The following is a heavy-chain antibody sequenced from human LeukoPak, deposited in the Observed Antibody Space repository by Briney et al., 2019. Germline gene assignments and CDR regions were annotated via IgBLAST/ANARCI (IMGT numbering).Heavy chain of an antibody. J-gene: IGHJ4*02. Sequence: ATVNVSCKASGYTFTGYYMHWVRQAPGQGLEWMGRINPNSGGTNYAQKFQGRVTMTRDTSISTAYMELSRLRSDDTAVYYCASHYYDSSGQHDDWGQGTLVTVSS. CDR3: ASHYYDSSGQHDD. CDR1: GYTFTGYY. V-gene: IGHV1-2*06. CDR2: INPNSGGT. D-gene: IGHD3-22*01.